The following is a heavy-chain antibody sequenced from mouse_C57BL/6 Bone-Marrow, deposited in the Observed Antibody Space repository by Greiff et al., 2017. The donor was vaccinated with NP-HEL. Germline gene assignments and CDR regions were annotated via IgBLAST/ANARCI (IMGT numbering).Heavy chain of an antibody. CDR3: AREGYYGSSTWVAY. J-gene: IGHJ3*01. V-gene: IGHV1-75*01. D-gene: IGHD1-1*01. CDR1: GYTFTDYY. Sequence: VQLQQSGPELVKPGASVKISCKASGYTFTDYYINWVKQRPGQGLEWIGWIFPGSGSTYYNEKFKGKATLTVDKSSSTAYMLLSSLTSEGSAGYFCAREGYYGSSTWVAYWGQETLVTVSA. CDR2: IFPGSGST.